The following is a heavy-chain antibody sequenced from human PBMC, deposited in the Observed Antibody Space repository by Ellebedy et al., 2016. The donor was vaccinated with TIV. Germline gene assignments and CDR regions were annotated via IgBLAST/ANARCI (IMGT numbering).Heavy chain of an antibody. CDR1: GISLRSYA. V-gene: IGHV3-23*01. CDR3: AKLPVAYNWNYPNDY. D-gene: IGHD1-7*01. Sequence: PGGSLRLSCAASGISLRSYAMSWVRQAPGKGLEWVSTIAGTGGTTYYRESVKGRITVSRDTSRNTLYLQMRSLRAEDTAVYYCAKLPVAYNWNYPNDYWGQGTLVTVSS. CDR2: IAGTGGTT. J-gene: IGHJ4*02.